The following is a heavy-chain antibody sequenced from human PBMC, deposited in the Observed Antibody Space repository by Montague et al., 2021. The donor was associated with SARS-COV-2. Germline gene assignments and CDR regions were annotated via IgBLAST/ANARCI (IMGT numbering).Heavy chain of an antibody. CDR2: IYWDDDK. J-gene: IGHJ5*02. Sequence: PALVKPTQTLTLTCTFSGFSLTTSAVGVGWIRQPPGKALEWLAVIYWDDDKRYSPSLKSRLTITKDISKNQVVFIMTNMDPVDTATYYCAHRIGIAAVSNGLRFDPWGQGTLVTVSS. CDR3: AHRIGIAAVSNGLRFDP. D-gene: IGHD6-13*01. CDR1: GFSLTTSAVG. V-gene: IGHV2-5*02.